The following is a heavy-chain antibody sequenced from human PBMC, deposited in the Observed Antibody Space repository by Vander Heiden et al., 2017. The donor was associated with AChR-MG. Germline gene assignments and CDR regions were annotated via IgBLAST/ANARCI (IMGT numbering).Heavy chain of an antibody. CDR3: ARDGEVSSSSSVRRQGWFDP. Sequence: QVQLVESGGGLVKPGGSLRLSCAASGFPFSDYYLSGIRQAPGKGLEWVSYISSSGSTIYYADSVKGRFTISRDNAKNSLYLQMNSLRAEDTAVYYCARDGEVSSSSSVRRQGWFDPWGQGTLVTVSS. D-gene: IGHD6-6*01. CDR1: GFPFSDYY. CDR2: ISSSGSTI. V-gene: IGHV3-11*01. J-gene: IGHJ5*02.